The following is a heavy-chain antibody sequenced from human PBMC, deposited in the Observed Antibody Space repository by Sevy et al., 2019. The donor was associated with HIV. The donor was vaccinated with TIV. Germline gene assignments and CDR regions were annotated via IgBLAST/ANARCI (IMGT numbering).Heavy chain of an antibody. CDR3: ARGGTIFGLVRHYFDY. CDR1: GFSVNSNY. D-gene: IGHD3-3*01. CDR2: IYSDGSR. Sequence: GGSLRLSCAASGFSVNSNYMTWVRQAPGKGLDWVSIIYSDGSRKYAGALKGRFTISRDNSKNTMYLQMNSLRVEDTAVYYCARGGTIFGLVRHYFDYWGQGTLVTVSS. V-gene: IGHV3-66*01. J-gene: IGHJ4*02.